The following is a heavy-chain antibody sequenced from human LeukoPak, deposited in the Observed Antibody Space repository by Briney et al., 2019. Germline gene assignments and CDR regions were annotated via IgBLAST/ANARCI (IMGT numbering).Heavy chain of an antibody. CDR3: AKDHYYDSSGYYGAPPV. Sequence: GGSLRLSCAASGFTFSNYAMTWVRQAPGKGLEWVSGISGSGGATYHADSVKGRFTISRDNSQNTVYLQMNSLRAEDTAVYYCAKDHYYDSSGYYGAPPVWGQGTMVTVSS. D-gene: IGHD3-22*01. CDR2: ISGSGGAT. J-gene: IGHJ3*01. V-gene: IGHV3-23*01. CDR1: GFTFSNYA.